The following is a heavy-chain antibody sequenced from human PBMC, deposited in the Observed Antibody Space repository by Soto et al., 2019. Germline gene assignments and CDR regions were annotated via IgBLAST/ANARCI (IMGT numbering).Heavy chain of an antibody. J-gene: IGHJ4*02. CDR2: ILYSGST. CDR3: ASTEDFFDY. CDR1: GVSLTSGTYS. V-gene: IGHV4-31*11. Sequence: SETLSLTCAVSGVSLTSGTYSWSWIRQHPGKGLEWIGYILYSGSTDDNPSIKSRVNISVDKSKNQCSLKLSAVTAADTAVYYCASTEDFFDYWGQGTLVTVSS.